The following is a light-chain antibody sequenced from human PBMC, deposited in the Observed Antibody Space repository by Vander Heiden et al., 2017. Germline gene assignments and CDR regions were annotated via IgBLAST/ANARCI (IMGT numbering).Light chain of an antibody. V-gene: IGLV2-14*01. Sequence: QSALTQPASVSGSPGQSITISCTGTSSDVGGYNYVSWYQQHPGKAPKLMIYDVSNRPSGVSNRFSGSKSGNTASLTIPGLQAEDEADYYCSSYTSSSTLEVFGGGTKLTVL. CDR1: SSDVGGYNY. J-gene: IGLJ3*02. CDR2: DVS. CDR3: SSYTSSSTLEV.